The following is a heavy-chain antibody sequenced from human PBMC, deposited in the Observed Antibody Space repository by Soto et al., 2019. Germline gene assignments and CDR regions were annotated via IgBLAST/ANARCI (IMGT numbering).Heavy chain of an antibody. CDR1: GGSISSSTYH. Sequence: QLQLQESGPGLVKPSETLSLTYTVSGGSISSSTYHWAWIRQPPGKGLEWIASIYYTGTTYYSPSLKSRVTISVDTSKNHFSLKLSSVTAADTAVYYCSRERESASEHWGQGTLVTVSS. CDR3: SRERESASEH. J-gene: IGHJ4*02. V-gene: IGHV4-39*02. CDR2: IYYTGTT.